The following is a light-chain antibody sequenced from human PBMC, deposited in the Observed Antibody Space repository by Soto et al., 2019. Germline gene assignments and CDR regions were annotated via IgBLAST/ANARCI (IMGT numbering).Light chain of an antibody. CDR2: GAS. J-gene: IGKJ2*01. Sequence: IVMTQSPGTLSVSPGERATLSCRASQSVGYDIAWYQQRPGQAPRLLIYGASTRATGIPARFSGSGSGTEFTLTISSLQPEDFAVYYCQQYNNWPPMYTFGQGTKLQIQ. CDR1: QSVGYD. CDR3: QQYNNWPPMYT. V-gene: IGKV3-15*01.